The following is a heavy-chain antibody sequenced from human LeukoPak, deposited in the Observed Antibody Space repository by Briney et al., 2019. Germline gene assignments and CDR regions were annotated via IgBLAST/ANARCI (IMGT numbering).Heavy chain of an antibody. V-gene: IGHV4-34*01. J-gene: IGHJ6*03. CDR3: ARGKPGADYYGSGSRRYYYYYYMDV. D-gene: IGHD3-10*01. CDR2: INHSGST. Sequence: SETLSLTCTVSGGSISSYYWSWIRQPPGKGLEWIGEINHSGSTNYNPSLKSRVTISVDTSKNQFSLKLSSVTAADTAVYYCARGKPGADYYGSGSRRYYYYYYMDVWGKGTTVTISS. CDR1: GGSISSYY.